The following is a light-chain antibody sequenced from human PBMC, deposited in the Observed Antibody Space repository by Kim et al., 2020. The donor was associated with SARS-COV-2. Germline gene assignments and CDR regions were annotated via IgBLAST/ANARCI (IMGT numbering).Light chain of an antibody. CDR2: DVS. V-gene: IGLV2-14*03. J-gene: IGLJ2*01. CDR3: SSYTSSSIVV. Sequence: GESITISCTGTSSDVGGYNYVSWYQQHPGKAPKLMIYDVSNRPSGVSNRFSGSKSGNTASLTISGLQAEDEADYYCSSYTSSSIVVFGGGTKLTVL. CDR1: SSDVGGYNY.